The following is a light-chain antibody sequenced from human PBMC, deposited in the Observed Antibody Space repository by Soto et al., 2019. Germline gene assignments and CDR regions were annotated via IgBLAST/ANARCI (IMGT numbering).Light chain of an antibody. CDR2: GAS. J-gene: IGKJ1*01. CDR3: HHYGDTPRT. Sequence: EIVLTQSPGTLSLSPGERATLSCRASQSVSSYLAWYQQTPGQAPRLLMYGASSRATGIPDRFSGSGSGTDFTLTISRLEPEDFAVYYCHHYGDTPRTFGQGTKVQIK. V-gene: IGKV3-20*01. CDR1: QSVSSY.